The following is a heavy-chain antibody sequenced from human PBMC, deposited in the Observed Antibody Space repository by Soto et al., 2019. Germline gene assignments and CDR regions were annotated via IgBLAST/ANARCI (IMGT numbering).Heavy chain of an antibody. Sequence: GSLRLSCAASGFTFSRYGMHWVRQAPGKGLEWVAIIWYDGSVKYYTDSVKGRFTISRDNSKNTLYLQMNSLRAEDTAVYYCASSGWYKRSPGFDYWGQGTLVTVSS. D-gene: IGHD6-19*01. CDR3: ASSGWYKRSPGFDY. J-gene: IGHJ4*02. CDR2: IWYDGSVK. CDR1: GFTFSRYG. V-gene: IGHV3-33*01.